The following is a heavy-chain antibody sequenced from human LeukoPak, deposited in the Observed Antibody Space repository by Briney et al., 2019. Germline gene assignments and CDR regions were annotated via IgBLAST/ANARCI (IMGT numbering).Heavy chain of an antibody. CDR2: INPGSGGT. D-gene: IGHD3-3*01. J-gene: IGHJ6*02. CDR1: AYTFTGYY. Sequence: ASVKVSCKASAYTFTGYYLHWVRQAPGQGLEWMGCINPGSGGTNYAQKFQDRVTMTRDMYISTAYMELSSLRYDDTAVYYCARGGFVVAPPLAVWGQGTTVTVSS. CDR3: ARGGFVVAPPLAV. V-gene: IGHV1-2*02.